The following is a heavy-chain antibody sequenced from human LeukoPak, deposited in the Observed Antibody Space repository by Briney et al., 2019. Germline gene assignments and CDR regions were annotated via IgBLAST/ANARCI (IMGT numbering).Heavy chain of an antibody. CDR1: GYTFTGYY. Sequence: ASVKVSCKASGYTFTGYYMHWVRQAPGQGLEWMGIINPSGGSTSYAQKFQGRVTMTRDTSTSTVYMELSSLRSEDTAVYYCARWSIAAADRAGIDYWGQGTLVTVSS. CDR3: ARWSIAAADRAGIDY. D-gene: IGHD6-13*01. V-gene: IGHV1-46*01. J-gene: IGHJ4*02. CDR2: INPSGGST.